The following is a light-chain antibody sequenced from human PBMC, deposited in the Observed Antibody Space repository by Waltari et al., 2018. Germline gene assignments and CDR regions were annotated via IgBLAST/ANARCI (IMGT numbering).Light chain of an antibody. Sequence: QSALTQPASVSGSPGQSITISCTAVNSNVDILHLVSWYQHHPGRNPRLLIYEISQRPSGICNSFSGSKSSNVASLTSSGLQPEDEADYFCCSFAGYGIYVFGSGTQVSVL. CDR1: NSNVDILHL. V-gene: IGLV2-23*02. CDR2: EIS. J-gene: IGLJ1*01. CDR3: CSFAGYGIYV.